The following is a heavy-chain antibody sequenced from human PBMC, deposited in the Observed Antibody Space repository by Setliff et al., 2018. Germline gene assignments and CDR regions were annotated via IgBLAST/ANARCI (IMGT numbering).Heavy chain of an antibody. D-gene: IGHD6-19*01. J-gene: IGHJ4*02. CDR3: AKVLGYSSGQLGETKKSIFDY. CDR2: ISGSGGST. Sequence: GSLRLSCAASGFSFSDYYMMWIRQAPGKGLEWVSAISGSGGSTYYADSVKGRFTISRDNSKNTLYLQMNSLRAEDTAVYYCAKVLGYSSGQLGETKKSIFDYWGQGTLVTVSS. V-gene: IGHV3-23*01. CDR1: GFSFSDYY.